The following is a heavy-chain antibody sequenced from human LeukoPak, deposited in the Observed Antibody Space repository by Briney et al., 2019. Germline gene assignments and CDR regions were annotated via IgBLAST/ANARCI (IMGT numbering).Heavy chain of an antibody. CDR2: ITSSGDKT. CDR3: AKDPNFSSGWYLADY. V-gene: IGHV3-23*01. Sequence: GGSLRLSCAASGFPFSWVRQAPGKGLEWVSSITSSGDKTYYADSVKGQLTVSRDNSKKTVDLQMNSLRAEDTALYYCAKDPNFSSGWYLADYWGQGTLVTVSS. J-gene: IGHJ4*02. CDR1: GFPF. D-gene: IGHD6-19*01.